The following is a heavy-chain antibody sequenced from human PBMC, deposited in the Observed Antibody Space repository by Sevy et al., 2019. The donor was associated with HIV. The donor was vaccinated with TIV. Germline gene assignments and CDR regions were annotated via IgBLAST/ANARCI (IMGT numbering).Heavy chain of an antibody. V-gene: IGHV4-59*01. CDR3: ARGGGFSDEGMDV. Sequence: SETLSLTCTVSAGSISPYYWNWIRQPPGKGLEWIGYIYYSGSTNYNPSLRSRVTISVDTSKTQFSLKLSSVTAAETAVYFCARGGGFSDEGMDVWGQGTTVTVSS. D-gene: IGHD1-26*01. CDR2: IYYSGST. J-gene: IGHJ6*02. CDR1: AGSISPYY.